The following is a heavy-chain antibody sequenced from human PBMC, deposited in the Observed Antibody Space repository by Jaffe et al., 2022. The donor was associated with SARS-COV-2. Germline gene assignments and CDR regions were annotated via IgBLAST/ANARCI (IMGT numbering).Heavy chain of an antibody. D-gene: IGHD1-7*01. CDR1: GFTFSSYA. CDR3: AKDPPPELIHYYGMDV. Sequence: EVQLLESGGGLVQPGGSLRLSCAASGFTFSSYAMSWVRQAPGKGLEWVSAISGSGGSTYYADSVKGRFTISRDNSKNTLYLQMNSLRAEDTAVYYCAKDPPPELIHYYGMDVWGQGTTVTVSS. J-gene: IGHJ6*02. V-gene: IGHV3-23*01. CDR2: ISGSGGST.